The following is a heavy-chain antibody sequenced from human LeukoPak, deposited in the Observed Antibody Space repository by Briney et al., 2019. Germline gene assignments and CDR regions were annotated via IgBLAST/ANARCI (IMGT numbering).Heavy chain of an antibody. D-gene: IGHD1-26*01. CDR3: ARDGTQLDY. Sequence: SQTLSLTCTVSGGSISSYYWSWIRQPPGKGLEWIGYIYYSGSTNYNPSLKSRVTISVDTSKNQFSLKLSSVTAADTAVYYCARDGTQLDYWGQGTLVTVSS. CDR2: IYYSGST. V-gene: IGHV4-59*01. CDR1: GGSISSYY. J-gene: IGHJ4*02.